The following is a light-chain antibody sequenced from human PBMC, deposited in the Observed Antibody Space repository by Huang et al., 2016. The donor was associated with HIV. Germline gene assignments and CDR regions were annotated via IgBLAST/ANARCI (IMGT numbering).Light chain of an antibody. Sequence: IVLTQSPATLSWYLGERVALSCRASQNVGNHLAWYQQRPGQAPRLLLYDVSNRVPGVTARFSGSGSGTDFTLTSSTLEPEDFALYYCQQHDNWLTFGGGTKLEV. J-gene: IGKJ4*01. V-gene: IGKV3-11*01. CDR2: DVS. CDR3: QQHDNWLT. CDR1: QNVGNH.